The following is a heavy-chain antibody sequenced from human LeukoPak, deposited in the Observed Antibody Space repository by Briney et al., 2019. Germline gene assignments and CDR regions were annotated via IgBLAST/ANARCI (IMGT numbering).Heavy chain of an antibody. D-gene: IGHD6-19*01. V-gene: IGHV3-20*04. CDR1: GFTFDDYG. CDR2: ITWNGGST. CDR3: ARDPGDILVAGTFDY. J-gene: IGHJ4*02. Sequence: PGGSLRLSCAASGFTFDDYGMSWVRQAPGKVLEWVSGITWNGGSTVYADSVKGRFTISRDNAKNSLYLQMNSLRAEDTAFYYCARDPGDILVAGTFDYWGQGTLVTVSS.